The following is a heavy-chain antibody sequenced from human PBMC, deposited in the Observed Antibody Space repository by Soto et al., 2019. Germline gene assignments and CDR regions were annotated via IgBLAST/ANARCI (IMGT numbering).Heavy chain of an antibody. CDR1: GYTFTRNG. CDR2: ISPNSGNT. J-gene: IGHJ6*02. D-gene: IGHD3-22*01. Sequence: QVHLVQSGAEVKKPGASVNVSCKTSGYTFTRNGISWVRQAPGQGLEWMGWISPNSGNTKYAQKLQGRVIMTTDTSTSTAYMELRSLRSDDTDVYYCVKDRDSNSWPSRDVWGPGTTVTVSS. CDR3: VKDRDSNSWPSRDV. V-gene: IGHV1-18*01.